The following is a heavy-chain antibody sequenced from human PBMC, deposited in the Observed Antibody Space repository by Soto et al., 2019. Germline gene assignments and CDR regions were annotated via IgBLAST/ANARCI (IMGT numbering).Heavy chain of an antibody. CDR3: ARDKGYCSDTSCPDFDY. V-gene: IGHV1-69*04. D-gene: IGHD2-15*01. CDR1: GGTLSSYT. CDR2: VIPNLGVT. Sequence: ASVKVSCKASGGTLSSYTFSWVRQAPGQGLEWMVRVIPNLGVTNYAKKFQGRFPIDVDTSTSTAYMELNSLRYEDTAVYYCARDKGYCSDTSCPDFDYWGQGTLVTVSS. J-gene: IGHJ4*02.